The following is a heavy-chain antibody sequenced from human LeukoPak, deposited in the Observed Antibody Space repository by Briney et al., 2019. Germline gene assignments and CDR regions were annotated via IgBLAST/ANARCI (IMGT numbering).Heavy chain of an antibody. CDR1: GFTFSSYS. J-gene: IGHJ4*02. V-gene: IGHV3-48*02. D-gene: IGHD1-26*01. Sequence: GGSLRLSCAASGFTFSSYSMNWVRQAPGKGLEWVSHITASGTAMFYADSVKGRYTISRDNAKNSLYLQMNSLRDEDTAVYYCASSGSYRFDYWGQGTLVTVSS. CDR2: ITASGTAM. CDR3: ASSGSYRFDY.